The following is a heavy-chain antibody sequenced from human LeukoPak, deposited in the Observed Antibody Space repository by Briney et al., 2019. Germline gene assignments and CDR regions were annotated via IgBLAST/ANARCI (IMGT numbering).Heavy chain of an antibody. CDR2: IYYSGST. Sequence: PSETLSLTCTVSGGSISSYYWSWIRQPPGKGLEWIGYIYYSGSTNYNPSLKSRVTISVDTSKNQFSLKPSSVTAADTAVYYCGAYSSISDAFDIWGQGTMVTVSS. V-gene: IGHV4-59*01. CDR1: GGSISSYY. D-gene: IGHD6-13*01. J-gene: IGHJ3*02. CDR3: GAYSSISDAFDI.